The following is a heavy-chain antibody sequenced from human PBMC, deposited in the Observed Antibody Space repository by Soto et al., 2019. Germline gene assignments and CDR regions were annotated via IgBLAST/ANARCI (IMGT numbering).Heavy chain of an antibody. CDR1: GFNFSDFG. Sequence: QVQLVESGGGVVHPGRSLRLSCTASGFNFSDFGMHWVRQAPGKGLEWLALISSDGSNKFYADSVRGRFAVSRARSDNTLHLHMPAVRNDDTAMYYCAKDFARGPMGMSLGSWGQGTLVIVSS. CDR3: AKDFARGPMGMSLGS. V-gene: IGHV3-30*18. J-gene: IGHJ4*02. D-gene: IGHD1-26*01. CDR2: ISSDGSNK.